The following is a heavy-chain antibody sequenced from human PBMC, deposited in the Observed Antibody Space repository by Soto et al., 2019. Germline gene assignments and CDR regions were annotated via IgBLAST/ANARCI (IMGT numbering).Heavy chain of an antibody. D-gene: IGHD6-13*01. CDR1: GGSISEKY. V-gene: IGHV4-4*07. CDR3: VASLAASGLNWLDP. CDR2: IFANGHT. J-gene: IGHJ5*02. Sequence: WETLSLTCIVSGGSISEKYWNWVRQPPGKGLEWIGLIFANGHTDYNPSLKSRVTMSVDASKNQFSLRLTSMTAADTAVYYCVASLAASGLNWLDPWGRGTLVTVSS.